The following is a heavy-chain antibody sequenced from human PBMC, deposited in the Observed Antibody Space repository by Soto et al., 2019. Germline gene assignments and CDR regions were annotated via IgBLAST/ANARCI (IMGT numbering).Heavy chain of an antibody. V-gene: IGHV4-30-4*01. CDR1: GGTISRAGYY. Sequence: SSETLSLTCSVSGGTISRAGYYWSWIRQPPGKGLEWIGYIYYSGATYYNPSLKSRVTISVDTSKNQFSLKLSSVTAADTAVYYCARDQGTYDSSDYYHPVFDIWGQGTMVTVSS. CDR2: IYYSGAT. CDR3: ARDQGTYDSSDYYHPVFDI. J-gene: IGHJ3*02. D-gene: IGHD3-22*01.